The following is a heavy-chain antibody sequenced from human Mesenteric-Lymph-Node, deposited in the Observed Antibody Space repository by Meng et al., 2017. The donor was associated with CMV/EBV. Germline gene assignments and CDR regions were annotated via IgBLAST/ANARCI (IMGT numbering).Heavy chain of an antibody. CDR1: DFTFSKYG. J-gene: IGHJ6*02. D-gene: IGHD6-13*01. Sequence: GESLKISCAASDFTFSKYGMNWVRQAPGKGLEWVAFIRYDGSNKYYADSVKGRFTISRDNSKNTLYLQMNSLRAEDTAVYYCAKDQTGSDSSSWYYYYYGMDVWGQGTTVTVSS. CDR2: IRYDGSNK. CDR3: AKDQTGSDSSSWYYYYYGMDV. V-gene: IGHV3-30*02.